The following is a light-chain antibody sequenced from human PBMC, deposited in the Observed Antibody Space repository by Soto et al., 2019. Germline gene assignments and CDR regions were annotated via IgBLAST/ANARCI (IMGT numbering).Light chain of an antibody. V-gene: IGKV1-16*01. CDR3: HQYKTYPLT. CDR1: QDIGNS. CDR2: SVS. Sequence: DIQMAQSPSSLSASVGDTVTLTCRASQDIGNSLAWLQQKPGRAPKSLIASVSSLQSGVPSRFSRSRYWAYFNLTISNLQPEDFATYYCHQYKTYPLTYGGGTQVEIK. J-gene: IGKJ4*02.